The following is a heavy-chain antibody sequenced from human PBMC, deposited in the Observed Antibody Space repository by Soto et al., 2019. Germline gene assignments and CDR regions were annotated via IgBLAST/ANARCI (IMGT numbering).Heavy chain of an antibody. J-gene: IGHJ4*02. CDR2: IYYSGST. V-gene: IGHV4-39*07. Sequence: PSETLSLTCTVSGGSISSSSYYWGWIRQPPGKGLEWIGYIYYSGSTNYNPSLKSRVTISVDTSKNQFSLKLSSVTAADTAVYYCARGRAYYDFWSGYYRDSPRPAFDYWGQGTLVTVSS. D-gene: IGHD3-3*01. CDR1: GGSISSSSYY. CDR3: ARGRAYYDFWSGYYRDSPRPAFDY.